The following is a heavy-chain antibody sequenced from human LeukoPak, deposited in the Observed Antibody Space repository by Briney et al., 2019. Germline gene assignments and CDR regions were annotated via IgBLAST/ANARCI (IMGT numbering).Heavy chain of an antibody. D-gene: IGHD3-22*01. CDR2: ISAYNGNT. CDR1: GYTFTSYG. V-gene: IGHV1-18*01. CDR3: ARVVHRSYYYDSSGYPAPMDFDY. J-gene: IGHJ4*02. Sequence: ASVKVSCKASGYTFTSYGISWVRQAPGQGLEWMGWISAYNGNTNYAQKLQGRVTMTTDTSTSTAYMERRSLRSDDTAVYYCARVVHRSYYYDSSGYPAPMDFDYWGQGTLVTVSS.